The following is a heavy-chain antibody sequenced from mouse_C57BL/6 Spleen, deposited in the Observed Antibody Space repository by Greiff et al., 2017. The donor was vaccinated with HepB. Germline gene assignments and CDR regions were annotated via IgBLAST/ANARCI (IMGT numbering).Heavy chain of an antibody. J-gene: IGHJ1*03. Sequence: QVQLQQSGAELVRPGASVTLSCKASGYTFTDYEMHWVKQTPVHGLEWIGAIDPETGGTAYNQKFKGKAILTAYKSSSTAYMELRSLTSEDSAVYYCTHYYGSGYFDVWGTGTTVTVSS. CDR1: GYTFTDYE. CDR2: IDPETGGT. D-gene: IGHD1-1*01. V-gene: IGHV1-15*01. CDR3: THYYGSGYFDV.